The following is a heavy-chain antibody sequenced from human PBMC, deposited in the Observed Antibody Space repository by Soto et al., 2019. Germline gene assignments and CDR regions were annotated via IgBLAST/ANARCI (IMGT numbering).Heavy chain of an antibody. CDR1: GGSISSSNW. D-gene: IGHD3-22*01. CDR2: IYHSGST. V-gene: IGHV4-4*02. J-gene: IGHJ4*02. CDR3: ATAPGYYYDSSGYHGGFDY. Sequence: QVQLQESGPGLVKPSGTLSLTCAVSGGSISSSNWWSWVRQPPGKGLEWIGEIYHSGSTNYNPSLKSRATISVDKSKNQFSLKLSSVTAADTAVYYCATAPGYYYDSSGYHGGFDYWGQGTLVTVSS.